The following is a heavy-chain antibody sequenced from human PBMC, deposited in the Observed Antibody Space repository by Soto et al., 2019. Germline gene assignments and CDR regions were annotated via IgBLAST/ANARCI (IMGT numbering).Heavy chain of an antibody. CDR2: IYPGDSDT. D-gene: IGHD5-18*01. J-gene: IGHJ6*02. Sequence: VESLKISCKGSGYSFTSYWIGWVRQMPWKGLEWMGIIYPGDSDTRYSPSFQGQVTISADKSISTAYLQWSSLKASDTAMYYCARQDTAMATGYYYYGMDVWGQGTTVTVSS. CDR3: ARQDTAMATGYYYYGMDV. V-gene: IGHV5-51*01. CDR1: GYSFTSYW.